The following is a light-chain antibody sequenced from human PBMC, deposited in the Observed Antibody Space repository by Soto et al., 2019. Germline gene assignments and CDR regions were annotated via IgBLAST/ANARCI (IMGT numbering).Light chain of an antibody. Sequence: SSELTQPPSVSVAPGQTATITCGGNNVGSKSVHWYQQKPGQAPVVVVYDDSDRPSAIPERFSGSNSGNTATLTISRVEAGDEAEYYCQVWDTSSDHVVFGGGTKLTVL. V-gene: IGLV3-21*02. CDR3: QVWDTSSDHVV. CDR1: NVGSKS. J-gene: IGLJ2*01. CDR2: DDS.